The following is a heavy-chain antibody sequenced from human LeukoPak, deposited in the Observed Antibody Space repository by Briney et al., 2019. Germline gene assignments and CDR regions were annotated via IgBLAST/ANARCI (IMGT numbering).Heavy chain of an antibody. CDR3: ARDQYYDILGY. V-gene: IGHV4-4*07. CDR2: IYSSGTT. Sequence: PETLSLTCTVSGGSISGYSWSWLRQPAGKGLEWIGHIYSSGTTNYNPSLKSRVTMSVDASKNQFSLRLTSVTAADTAVYYCARDQYYDILGYWGQGTLVTVSS. J-gene: IGHJ4*02. CDR1: GGSISGYS. D-gene: IGHD3-9*01.